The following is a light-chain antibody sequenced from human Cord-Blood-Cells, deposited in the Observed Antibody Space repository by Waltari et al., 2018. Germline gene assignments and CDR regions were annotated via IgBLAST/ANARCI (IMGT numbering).Light chain of an antibody. J-gene: IGLJ3*02. CDR2: RNN. CDR3: AAWDDSLSGRV. V-gene: IGLV1-47*01. CDR1: SSNIGSNY. Sequence: QSVLTQPPSASGTPGQRVTISCSGSSSNIGSNYVYWYQQLPGTAPNLLIYRNNQRPSGVPGRFSGSKSGSAASLAIRGLRSEDEADYYCAAWDDSLSGRVCGGGTKLTVL.